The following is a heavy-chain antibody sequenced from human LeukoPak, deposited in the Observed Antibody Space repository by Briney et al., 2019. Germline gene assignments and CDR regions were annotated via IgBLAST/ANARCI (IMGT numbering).Heavy chain of an antibody. CDR3: ARDSGTTGEVKFDP. Sequence: TSETLSLTCTVSGGSISRSYWSWMRQPAGKGPEWIGRIYGSGTITYNPSLESRVTMSVDTSKNQFSLKLRSVTAADTAVYYCARDSGTTGEVKFDPWGQGILVTVSS. V-gene: IGHV4-4*07. J-gene: IGHJ5*02. D-gene: IGHD3-10*01. CDR2: IYGSGTI. CDR1: GGSISRSY.